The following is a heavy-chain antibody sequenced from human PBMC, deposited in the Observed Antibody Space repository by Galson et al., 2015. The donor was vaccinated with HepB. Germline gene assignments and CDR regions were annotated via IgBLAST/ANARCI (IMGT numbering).Heavy chain of an antibody. D-gene: IGHD1-26*01. Sequence: CAISGDSVSSNSAAWNWIRQSPSRGLEWLGRTCYRSKWYNDYAEFVKSRMTIKPDTSKNEFSLQLNSVTPEDTAVYYCARDPSGSCWGGWFDLWGQGIPVTVSS. CDR1: GDSVSSNSAA. CDR3: ARDPSGSCWGGWFDL. J-gene: IGHJ5*02. CDR2: TCYRSKWYN. V-gene: IGHV6-1*01.